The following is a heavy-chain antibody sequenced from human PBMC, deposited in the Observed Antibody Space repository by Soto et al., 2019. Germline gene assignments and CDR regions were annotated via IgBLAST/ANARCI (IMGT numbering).Heavy chain of an antibody. Sequence: DSVKVSCKASGYTFTSYYMHWVRQAPGQGLEWMGIINPSGGSTSYAQKFQGRVTMTRDTSTSTVYMELSSLRSEDTAVYYCARYYYDTSGYHDGAFDICGQGPMVTV. J-gene: IGHJ3*02. V-gene: IGHV1-46*01. CDR1: GYTFTSYY. D-gene: IGHD3-22*01. CDR2: INPSGGST. CDR3: ARYYYDTSGYHDGAFDI.